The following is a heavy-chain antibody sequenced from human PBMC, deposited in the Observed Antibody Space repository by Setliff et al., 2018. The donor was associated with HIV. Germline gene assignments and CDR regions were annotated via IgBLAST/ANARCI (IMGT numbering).Heavy chain of an antibody. V-gene: IGHV1-69-2*01. D-gene: IGHD3-10*01. CDR2: IDPEDGEK. J-gene: IGHJ3*01. CDR1: GYTFTDHN. Sequence: GASVKVSCKASGYTFTDHNIHWVQQAPGKGLQWMGRIDPEDGEKIYAEKFQGRVTIIADTSIDTTYMELSSLRSEDTAVYYCTAEGNIFDLWGQGTMVTVS. CDR3: TAEGNIFDL.